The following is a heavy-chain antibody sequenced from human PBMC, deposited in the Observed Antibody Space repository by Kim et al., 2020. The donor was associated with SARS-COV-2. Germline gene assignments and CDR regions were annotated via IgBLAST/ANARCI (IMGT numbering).Heavy chain of an antibody. J-gene: IGHJ4*02. CDR2: ISSSGSTI. CDR1: GFTFSSYE. Sequence: GGSLRLSCAASGFTFSSYEMNWVRQAPGKGLEWVSYISSSGSTIYYADSVKGRFTISRDNAKNSLYLQMNSLRAEDTAVYYCARDFESYDFWSGYQRPFDYWGQGTLVTVSS. CDR3: ARDFESYDFWSGYQRPFDY. D-gene: IGHD3-3*01. V-gene: IGHV3-48*03.